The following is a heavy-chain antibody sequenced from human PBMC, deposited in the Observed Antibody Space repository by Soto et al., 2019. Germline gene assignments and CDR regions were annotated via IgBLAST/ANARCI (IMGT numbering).Heavy chain of an antibody. CDR3: ARGVGATN. CDR1: GGSINSYY. J-gene: IGHJ4*02. V-gene: IGHV4-59*12. D-gene: IGHD1-26*01. CDR2: IYYSGST. Sequence: SETLSLTCTVSGGSINSYYWSWIRQPPGKGLEWIGYIYYSGSTYYNPSLKSRVTISVDTSKNQFSLKLSSVTAADTAVYYCARGVGATNWGQGTLVTVSS.